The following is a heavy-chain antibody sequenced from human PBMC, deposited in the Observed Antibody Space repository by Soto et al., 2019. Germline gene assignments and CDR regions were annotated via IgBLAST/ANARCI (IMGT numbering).Heavy chain of an antibody. Sequence: GSLRLSCAASGFTFSSYAMHWVRQAPGKGLEWVAGIWYDGSNKYYADSVKGPFTISRDNFKDTLYLQMDTLSAEDTAVYYCARDYTSRSAGVIDHPGQGTLVTVSS. CDR1: GFTFSSYA. CDR3: ARDYTSRSAGVIDH. D-gene: IGHD3-16*01. V-gene: IGHV3-33*01. CDR2: IWYDGSNK. J-gene: IGHJ4*02.